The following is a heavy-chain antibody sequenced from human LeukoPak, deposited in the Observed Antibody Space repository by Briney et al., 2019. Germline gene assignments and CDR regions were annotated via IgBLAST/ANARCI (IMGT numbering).Heavy chain of an antibody. J-gene: IGHJ4*02. CDR1: GFTFSNSW. V-gene: IGHV3-7*01. CDR3: ARDRGYSSFDY. CDR2: INPDGSKV. D-gene: IGHD2-15*01. Sequence: GGSLRLSCAAYGFTFSNSWMTWVRQAPGKDLEWVATINPDGSKVAYVGSVKGRFTISRDNAKNSVYLQMSSLRVEGTGVFYCARDRGYSSFDYWGQGALVAVSS.